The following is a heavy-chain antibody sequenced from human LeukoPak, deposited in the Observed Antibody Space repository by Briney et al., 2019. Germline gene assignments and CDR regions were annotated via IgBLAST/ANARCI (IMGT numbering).Heavy chain of an antibody. CDR1: GYSFSSFW. CDR2: IHPGDSDT. V-gene: IGHV5-51*01. CDR3: ARSGYSYGPLDY. D-gene: IGHD5-18*01. Sequence: GESLKISCQASGYSFSSFWIGWVRQMPGKGLEWMGIIHPGDSDTRYSPSFQGQVTISADKSLSTAYLQRSSLKPSDTAMYYCARSGYSYGPLDYWGQGTLVTVSS. J-gene: IGHJ4*02.